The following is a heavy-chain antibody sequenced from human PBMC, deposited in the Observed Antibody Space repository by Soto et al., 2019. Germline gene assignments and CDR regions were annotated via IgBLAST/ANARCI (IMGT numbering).Heavy chain of an antibody. D-gene: IGHD6-19*01. Sequence: SETLSLTCAVSGRSISSGDYYWNWIRQPPGQGLEWIGYIYYGGNTYYNPSLKSRVTISAGSSENLLSLKRDSVTAADSAVYYCATKIYSGGWSRGNWGQGTLGRVSS. CDR2: IYYGGNT. CDR1: GRSISSGDYY. J-gene: IGHJ4*02. CDR3: ATKIYSGGWSRGN. V-gene: IGHV4-30-2*03.